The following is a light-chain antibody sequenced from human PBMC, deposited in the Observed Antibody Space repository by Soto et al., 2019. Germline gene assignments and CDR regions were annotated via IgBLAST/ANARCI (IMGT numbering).Light chain of an antibody. CDR1: SSNIGSNY. CDR2: RNN. Sequence: QSVLTQPPSASGTPGQRVTISCSGSSSNIGSNYVYWYQQLPGTAPKLLIYRNNQRPSGIPDRFSGSKSGNTASLTVSGLQPEDEAEYFCSSYSRSINYVFGTGTKVTV. J-gene: IGLJ1*01. CDR3: SSYSRSINYV. V-gene: IGLV1-47*01.